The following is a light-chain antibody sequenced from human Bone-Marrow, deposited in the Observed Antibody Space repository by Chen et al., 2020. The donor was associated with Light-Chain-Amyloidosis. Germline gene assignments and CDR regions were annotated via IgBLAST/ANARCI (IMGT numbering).Light chain of an antibody. V-gene: IGLV2-14*01. CDR1: SSDVGGDNH. CDR2: EVT. CDR3: SSYTITNTLV. J-gene: IGLJ1*01. Sequence: QSALTQPASVSGSPGQSITIPCIGTSSDVGGDNHVSWYQQHPDQAPKLMIYEVTNRPSWVPDRFSGSKSHNTASLTISGLQTEDEADYFCSSYTITNTLVFGSGTRVTVL.